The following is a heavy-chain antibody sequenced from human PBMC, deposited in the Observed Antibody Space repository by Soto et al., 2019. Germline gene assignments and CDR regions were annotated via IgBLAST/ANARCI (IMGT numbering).Heavy chain of an antibody. D-gene: IGHD6-13*01. Sequence: QVQLVESGGGVVQPGRSLRLSCAASGFTFSSYGMHWVRQAPGKGLEWVAVIWYDGSNKYYADSVKGRFTISRDNSKNTLYLQMNSLRAEDTAVYYCARDWAGGIAAAGSSYYGMDVW. J-gene: IGHJ6*01. CDR2: IWYDGSNK. CDR3: ARDWAGGIAAAGSSYYGMDV. CDR1: GFTFSSYG. V-gene: IGHV3-33*01.